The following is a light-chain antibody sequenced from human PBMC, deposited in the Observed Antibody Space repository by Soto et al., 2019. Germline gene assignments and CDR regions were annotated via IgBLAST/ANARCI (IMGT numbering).Light chain of an antibody. CDR2: GAS. Sequence: EIVMTQSPATLSVSPCERADLSSRASQSVSSNLAWYQQKPGQAPRLLIYGASTRATGIPARFSGSGSGTDFTLTISSLEPEDSAVYYCQQRHMWPITFGQGTRLEIK. CDR3: QQRHMWPIT. J-gene: IGKJ5*01. V-gene: IGKV3-15*01. CDR1: QSVSSN.